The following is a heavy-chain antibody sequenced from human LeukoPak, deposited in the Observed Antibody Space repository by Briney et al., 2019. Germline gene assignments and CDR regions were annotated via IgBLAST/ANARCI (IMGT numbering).Heavy chain of an antibody. J-gene: IGHJ4*02. Sequence: GGSLRLSCAASGFTFSSYWMSWVRQAPGKGLEWVANIKQDGSEKYYVDSVKGRFTISRDNAKNSLYLHMNSLRVEDTAVYYCARDLRGIGDETAYWGQGTLVTVSS. V-gene: IGHV3-7*01. CDR2: IKQDGSEK. D-gene: IGHD3-16*01. CDR3: ARDLRGIGDETAY. CDR1: GFTFSSYW.